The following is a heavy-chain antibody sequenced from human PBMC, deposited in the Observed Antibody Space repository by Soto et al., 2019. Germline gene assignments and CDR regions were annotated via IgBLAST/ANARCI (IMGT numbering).Heavy chain of an antibody. J-gene: IGHJ4*02. D-gene: IGHD3-16*02. CDR3: AKDQGVEDYDYVWGSYRLNVYYFDY. CDR2: ISGSGGST. Sequence: QSGGSLRLSCAASGFTFSSYAMSWVRQAPGKGLEWVSAISGSGGSTYYADSVKGRFTISRDNSKNTLYLQMNSLRAEDTAVYYCAKDQGVEDYDYVWGSYRLNVYYFDYWGQGTLVTVSS. CDR1: GFTFSSYA. V-gene: IGHV3-23*01.